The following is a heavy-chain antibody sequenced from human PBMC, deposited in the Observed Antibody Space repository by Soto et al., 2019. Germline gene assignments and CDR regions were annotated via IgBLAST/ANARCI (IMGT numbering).Heavy chain of an antibody. CDR1: GFTSSGYA. Sequence: GGSLRLSSTVSGFTSSGYAMRWLRPGAEGGRGWVGLSRCSVHGLAADNAASVKGKFTITRNDSKSVAYLQMNSRKTEDTAVYYCTRMDCSTYSCSCLPDYWGQGIMVTVSS. V-gene: IGHV3-49*03. D-gene: IGHD6-6*01. J-gene: IGHJ4*02. CDR3: TRMDCSTYSCSCLPDY. CDR2: SRCSVHGLAA.